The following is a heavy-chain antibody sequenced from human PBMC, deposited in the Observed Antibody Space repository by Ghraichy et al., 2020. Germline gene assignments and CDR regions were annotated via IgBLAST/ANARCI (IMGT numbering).Heavy chain of an antibody. CDR2: IYSGGST. Sequence: AGSLRLSCAASGFTVSSNYMSWVRQAPGKGLEWVSVIYSGGSTYYADSVKGRFTISRDNSKNTLYLQMNSLRAEDTAVYYCARVLLYNGFDPWGQGTLVTVSS. J-gene: IGHJ5*02. CDR3: ARVLLYNGFDP. D-gene: IGHD3-10*01. CDR1: GFTVSSNY. V-gene: IGHV3-53*01.